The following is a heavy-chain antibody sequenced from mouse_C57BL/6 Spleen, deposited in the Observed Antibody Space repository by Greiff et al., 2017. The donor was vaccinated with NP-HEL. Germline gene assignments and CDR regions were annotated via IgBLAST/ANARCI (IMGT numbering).Heavy chain of an antibody. V-gene: IGHV5-4*01. CDR2: ISDGGSYT. J-gene: IGHJ2*01. CDR3: ARGGTVVDYFDY. Sequence: DVHLVESGGGLVKPGGSLKLSCAASGFTFSSYAMSWVRQTPEKRLEWVATISDGGSYTYYPDNVKGRFTISRDNAKNNLYLQMSHLKSEDTAMYYCARGGTVVDYFDYWGQGTTLTVSS. CDR1: GFTFSSYA. D-gene: IGHD1-1*01.